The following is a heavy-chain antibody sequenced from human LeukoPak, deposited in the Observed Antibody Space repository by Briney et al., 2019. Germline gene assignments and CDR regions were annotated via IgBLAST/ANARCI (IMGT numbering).Heavy chain of an antibody. V-gene: IGHV4-59*11. J-gene: IGHJ4*02. CDR3: AKSRLGTDTSTVHSFVY. Sequence: PSETLSLTCSVSGDSISSLYWNWIRQPRGTGLEWIGFNYHSGTATYNPSLKSRGTMSVDTSKNQVSLKLTSVTAADTAVYYCAKSRLGTDTSTVHSFVYWGQGILVTVSS. D-gene: IGHD4-11*01. CDR2: NYHSGTA. CDR1: GDSISSLY.